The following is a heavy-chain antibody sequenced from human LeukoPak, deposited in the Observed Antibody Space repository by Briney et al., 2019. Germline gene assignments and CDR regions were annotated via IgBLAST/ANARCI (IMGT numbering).Heavy chain of an antibody. Sequence: GGSLRLSCAASGFTFSSYDMHWVRHATGKGLEWVSAIGTAGDTYYPGSVKGRFTISRENAKNSLYLQMNSLRAGDTAVYYCARGLRGYGDHGAVLHWFDPWGQGTLVTVSS. CDR2: IGTAGDT. V-gene: IGHV3-13*01. D-gene: IGHD4-17*01. CDR3: ARGLRGYGDHGAVLHWFDP. CDR1: GFTFSSYD. J-gene: IGHJ5*02.